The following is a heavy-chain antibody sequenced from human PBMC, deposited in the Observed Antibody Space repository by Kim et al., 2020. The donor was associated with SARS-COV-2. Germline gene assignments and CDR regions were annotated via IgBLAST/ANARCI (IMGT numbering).Heavy chain of an antibody. V-gene: IGHV3-72*01. D-gene: IGHD3-10*01. Sequence: GGSLRLSCAASGFIFSDHYIDWVRQPPAKCLEWVGRTRNKGEHYTTEYAASVRGRFTVSRDDSKMSIYLQMDSLEIEDTAIYFCAAGRFERFKWEYYYNPLDVWGQGTTVTVSS. CDR1: GFIFSDHY. CDR2: TRNKGEHYTT. J-gene: IGHJ6*02. CDR3: AAGRFERFKWEYYYNPLDV.